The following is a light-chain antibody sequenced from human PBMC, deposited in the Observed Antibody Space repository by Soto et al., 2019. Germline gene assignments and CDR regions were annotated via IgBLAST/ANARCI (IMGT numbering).Light chain of an antibody. Sequence: EIVMTQSPATLSVSPGERATLSCRASQSVSSNLAWYQPKPGQAPRLLIYGASTRSTGIPARFSGSGSGTEFTLTISSLQYEDFAVYYCQQYTNWSPWTFGQGTKVEIK. J-gene: IGKJ1*01. CDR1: QSVSSN. CDR2: GAS. CDR3: QQYTNWSPWT. V-gene: IGKV3-15*01.